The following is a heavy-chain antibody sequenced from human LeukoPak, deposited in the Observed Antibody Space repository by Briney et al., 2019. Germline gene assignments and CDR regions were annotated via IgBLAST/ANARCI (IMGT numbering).Heavy chain of an antibody. CDR2: INQDGTEK. V-gene: IGHV3-7*01. CDR3: ARPLMRGDAFDI. CDR1: GFTFTTYC. Sequence: PGGSLRLSCAASGFTFTTYCMSWVRQSPGKGLEWVANINQDGTEKYYVDSVKGRFTISRDNANNSLYLQMNSLRAEDTAVYYCARPLMRGDAFDIWGQGTMVTVSS. J-gene: IGHJ3*02.